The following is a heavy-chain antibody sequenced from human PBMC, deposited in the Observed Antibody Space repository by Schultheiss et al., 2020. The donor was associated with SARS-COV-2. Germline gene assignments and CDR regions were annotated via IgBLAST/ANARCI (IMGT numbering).Heavy chain of an antibody. CDR1: GFTFSSYS. CDR3: ARDSRRGYWYFVL. CDR2: ISSSSSYI. D-gene: IGHD3-10*01. V-gene: IGHV3-21*01. Sequence: GGSLRLSCAASGFTFSSYSMNWVRQAPGKGLEWVSSISSSSSYIYYADSVKGRFTISRDNAKNSLYLQMNSLRAEDTAVYYCARDSRRGYWYFVLWGRGTLVTVSS. J-gene: IGHJ2*01.